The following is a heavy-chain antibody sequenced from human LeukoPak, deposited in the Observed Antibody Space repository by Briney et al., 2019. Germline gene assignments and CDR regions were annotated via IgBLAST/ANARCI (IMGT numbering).Heavy chain of an antibody. CDR2: TYFRSKWYN. Sequence: SQTLSLTCAISGDSVSSNSVAWNWIRRSPSRGLEWLGRTYFRSKWYNDYAVSVKSRITFNPDTSKNQFSLQLNSVTPEDTAVYFCARGALNAFDIWGQGTMVTVSS. CDR1: GDSVSSNSVA. CDR3: ARGALNAFDI. J-gene: IGHJ3*02. V-gene: IGHV6-1*01. D-gene: IGHD3-16*01.